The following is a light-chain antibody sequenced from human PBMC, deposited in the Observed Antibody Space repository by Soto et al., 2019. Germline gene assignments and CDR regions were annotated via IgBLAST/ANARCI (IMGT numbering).Light chain of an antibody. V-gene: IGKV1-5*01. Sequence: DIQMTQSPSTLSASVGDTVTITCRASQSVSDSLAWYQVKPGEAPKLLIFDVSNLETGVPSRFSGSGSGTEFTLTISSLQSEDFAVYYCQQYNNWPPITFGQGTRLEIK. CDR1: QSVSDS. J-gene: IGKJ5*01. CDR3: QQYNNWPPIT. CDR2: DVS.